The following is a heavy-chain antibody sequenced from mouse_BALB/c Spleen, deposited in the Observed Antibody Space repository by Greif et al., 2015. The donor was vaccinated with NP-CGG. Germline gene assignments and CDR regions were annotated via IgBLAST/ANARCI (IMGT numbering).Heavy chain of an antibody. CDR1: GFTFSSYG. Sequence: EVQLQQSGGDLVKPGGSLKLSCAASGFTFSSYGMSWVRQTPDKRLEWVATISSGGSYTYYPDSVKGRFTISRDNTKNTLYLQMSSLKSEDTAMYYCARQGYYGSSQGYFDVWGAGTTVTVSS. CDR3: ARQGYYGSSQGYFDV. V-gene: IGHV5-6*01. J-gene: IGHJ1*01. CDR2: ISSGGSYT. D-gene: IGHD1-1*01.